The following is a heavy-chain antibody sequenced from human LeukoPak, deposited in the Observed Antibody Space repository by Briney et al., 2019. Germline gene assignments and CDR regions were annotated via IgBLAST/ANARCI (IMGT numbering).Heavy chain of an antibody. V-gene: IGHV4-38-2*02. CDR3: ARVYDSSGYYWYYFDY. CDR1: GYSISSGYY. CDR2: IYHSGST. Sequence: SETLSLTCTVSGYSISSGYYWGWIRQPPGKGLEWIGSIYHSGSTYYNPSLKSRVTISVDTSKNQFSLKLSSVTAADTAVYYCARVYDSSGYYWYYFDYWGQGTLVTVSS. D-gene: IGHD3-22*01. J-gene: IGHJ4*02.